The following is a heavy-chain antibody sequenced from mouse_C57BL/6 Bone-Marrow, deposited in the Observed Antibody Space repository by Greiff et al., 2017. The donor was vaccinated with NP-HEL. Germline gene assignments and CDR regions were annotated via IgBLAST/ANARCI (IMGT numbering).Heavy chain of an antibody. CDR2: INPGSGGT. Sequence: VQLQQSGAELVWPGTSVKVSCKASGYAFTNYLIEWVKQRPGQGLEWIGVINPGSGGTNYNEKFKGKATLTADKSSSTAYMQLSSLTSEDSAVYFCASREAYWGQGTLVTVSA. CDR3: ASREAY. V-gene: IGHV1-54*01. J-gene: IGHJ3*01. CDR1: GYAFTNYL.